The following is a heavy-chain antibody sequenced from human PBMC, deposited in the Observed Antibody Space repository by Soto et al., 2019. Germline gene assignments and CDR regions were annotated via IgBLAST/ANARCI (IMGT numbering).Heavy chain of an antibody. CDR3: ARLGLAYYDFWSGYYGPFDI. J-gene: IGHJ3*02. CDR1: GGSISSGGYY. Sequence: PSETLSLTCTVSGGSISSGGYYWSWVRQHPGKGLEWIGYIYYSGSTYYNPSLKSRVTISVDTSKNQFSLKLSSVTAADTAVYYCARLGLAYYDFWSGYYGPFDIWGQGTMVTVSS. D-gene: IGHD3-3*01. V-gene: IGHV4-31*03. CDR2: IYYSGST.